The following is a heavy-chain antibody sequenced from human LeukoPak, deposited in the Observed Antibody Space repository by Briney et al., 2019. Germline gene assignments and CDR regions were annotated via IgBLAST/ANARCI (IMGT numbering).Heavy chain of an antibody. CDR3: ARDRGIGLVPAARGGGISDY. CDR2: ISSSSSTI. Sequence: GGSLRLSCAAAGFTFSSYSMNWVRQAPGKGLEWVSYISSSSSTIYYADSVKGRFTISRDNAKNSLYLQMNSLRAEDTAVYYCARDRGIGLVPAARGGGISDYWGQGTLVTVSS. CDR1: GFTFSSYS. D-gene: IGHD2-2*01. V-gene: IGHV3-48*01. J-gene: IGHJ4*02.